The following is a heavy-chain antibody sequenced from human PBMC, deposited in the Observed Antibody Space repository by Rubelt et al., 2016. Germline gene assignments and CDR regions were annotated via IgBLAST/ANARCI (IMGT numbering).Heavy chain of an antibody. CDR2: MKQDGGEM. Sequence: EVQLVESGGGLVQPGGSLRLSCSASEFRFSNYWMSWVRQAPGKGLEWVANMKQDGGEMHYVDSVKGRFTISRDNAKNSLYLQMNSLRVEDTAVDYCAREDLTWYVDLWGRGTPVTVSS. J-gene: IGHJ2*01. CDR3: AREDLTWYVDL. CDR1: EFRFSNYW. D-gene: IGHD4/OR15-4a*01. V-gene: IGHV3-7*01.